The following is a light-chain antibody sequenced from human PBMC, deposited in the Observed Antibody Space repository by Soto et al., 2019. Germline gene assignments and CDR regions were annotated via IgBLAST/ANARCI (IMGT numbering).Light chain of an antibody. Sequence: QSALTQPASVFGSPGQSIAISCTGTSSDVGGYNYVSWYQQHPGKAPKLMIYDVTSRPSGVSDRFSGSKSGTTASLTISGLQAEDEADYYCCSYTSSTIYVFGTGTKLTVL. J-gene: IGLJ1*01. CDR1: SSDVGGYNY. CDR2: DVT. CDR3: CSYTSSTIYV. V-gene: IGLV2-14*03.